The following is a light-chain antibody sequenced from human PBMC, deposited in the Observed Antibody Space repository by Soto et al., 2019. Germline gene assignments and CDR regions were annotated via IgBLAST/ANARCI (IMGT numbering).Light chain of an antibody. V-gene: IGLV3-21*02. CDR1: NIGSKS. CDR3: QVCYSSSGLIYV. CDR2: DDS. J-gene: IGLJ1*01. Sequence: SYELTQPPSVSVAPGQTASITCGGNNIGSKSVHWYQQKPGQAPVLAVYDDSVRPPGIPGGFSGSNSGNTATLTISRVEVEDEDEYYCQVCYSSSGLIYVFGTGTKVTVL.